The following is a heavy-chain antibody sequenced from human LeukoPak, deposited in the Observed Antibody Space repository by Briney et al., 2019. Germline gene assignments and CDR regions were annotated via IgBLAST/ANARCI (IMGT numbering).Heavy chain of an antibody. V-gene: IGHV3-7*01. CDR2: IKQDGSEK. D-gene: IGHD6-19*01. J-gene: IGHJ2*01. CDR3: ARNGQWLIHWYVEL. Sequence: PAESLSLSCAASGCSFSNYWMRWVRQPAGKGLEWVGNIKQDGSEKFYVDSVKGRFTISRDNAKDSLYLQMNSLTVEGTAVYYCARNGQWLIHWYVELWGRGTLVTVSS. CDR1: GCSFSNYW.